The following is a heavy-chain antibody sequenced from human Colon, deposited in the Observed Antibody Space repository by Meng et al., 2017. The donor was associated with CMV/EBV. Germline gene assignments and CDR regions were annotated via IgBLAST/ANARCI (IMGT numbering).Heavy chain of an antibody. D-gene: IGHD1-14*01. CDR1: EYTFTSHH. V-gene: IGHV1-46*01. CDR2: IFSTDSST. CDR3: LREFPGSVFFDL. Sequence: CKASEYTFTSHHVHWVRQAPGQGLEWVGIIFSTDSSTKFAQTFQGRVTATRDTSTSTVYLDLSSLRSEDTAVYYCLREFPGSVFFDLWGQGTLVTVSS. J-gene: IGHJ4*02.